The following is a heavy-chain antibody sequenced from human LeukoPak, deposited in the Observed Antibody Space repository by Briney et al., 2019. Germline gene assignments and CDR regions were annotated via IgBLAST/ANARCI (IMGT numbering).Heavy chain of an antibody. CDR3: AKDRSSYGGSFSPHGMDV. CDR2: ISWNSGSI. J-gene: IGHJ6*02. D-gene: IGHD6-13*01. V-gene: IGHV3-9*01. CDR1: GFTFDYYV. Sequence: PGRSLRLSCAASGFTFDYYVMHWVRQAPGKGLEWVSGISWNSGSIGYADSVKGRFTISRDNAKKSLYLQMNSLRAEDTALYYCAKDRSSYGGSFSPHGMDVWGQGTTVTVSS.